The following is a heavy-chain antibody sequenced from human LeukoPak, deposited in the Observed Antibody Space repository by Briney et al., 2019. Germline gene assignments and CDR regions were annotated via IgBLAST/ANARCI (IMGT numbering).Heavy chain of an antibody. D-gene: IGHD3-9*01. J-gene: IGHJ4*02. CDR1: GGSISSSNW. Sequence: MASGTLSLTCAVSGGSISSSNWWSWVRQPPGKGLEWIGEIYHSGSTNYNPSLKSRVTISVDKSKNQFSLKLSSVTAADTAVYYCARAPLEQYYDILIGYRNFDYWGQGTLVTVSS. V-gene: IGHV4-4*02. CDR3: ARAPLEQYYDILIGYRNFDY. CDR2: IYHSGST.